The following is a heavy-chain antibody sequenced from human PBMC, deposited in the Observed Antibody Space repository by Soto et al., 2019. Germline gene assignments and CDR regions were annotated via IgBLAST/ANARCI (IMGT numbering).Heavy chain of an antibody. CDR1: GESISSSSYY. Sequence: SETLSLTCIVSGESISSSSYYWGWIRQPPGRGLEWIGSIYHSGRTYYNPSLKSRVSISIDTSKNQFSLKLSSVTAADTALYYCARQRTTVVTQDYFDYWGQRAPVTVSS. J-gene: IGHJ4*02. CDR3: ARQRTTVVTQDYFDY. D-gene: IGHD2-21*02. CDR2: IYHSGRT. V-gene: IGHV4-39*01.